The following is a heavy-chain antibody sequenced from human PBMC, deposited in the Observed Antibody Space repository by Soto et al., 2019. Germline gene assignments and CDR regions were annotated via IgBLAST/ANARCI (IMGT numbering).Heavy chain of an antibody. J-gene: IGHJ6*02. CDR2: INPSGGST. Sequence: QVQLVQSGAEVKKPGASVKVSCKASGYTFTSYYMHWVRQAPGQGLEWMGIINPSGGSTSYAQKFQGRVTMTRDTSTSTVYMELSSLRSEDTAVYYCARDGDKYCSSTSCYLDVWGQGTTVTVSS. D-gene: IGHD2-2*01. CDR1: GYTFTSYY. V-gene: IGHV1-46*01. CDR3: ARDGDKYCSSTSCYLDV.